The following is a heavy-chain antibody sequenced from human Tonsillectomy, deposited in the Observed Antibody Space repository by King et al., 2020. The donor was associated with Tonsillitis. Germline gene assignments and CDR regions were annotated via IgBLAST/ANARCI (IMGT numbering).Heavy chain of an antibody. Sequence: VQLVESGGGLVQSGGSLRLSCVTSGLTVSPNYMNWVRQAPGKGLEWVSILYSGGSIYYSDSVKGRFTISRDNSKNTLYLQMNHLRAEDTAVYFCARGVFGAPGSWGQGTLVTVSS. J-gene: IGHJ5*02. V-gene: IGHV3-66*01. CDR1: GLTVSPNY. D-gene: IGHD5/OR15-5a*01. CDR3: ARGVFGAPGS. CDR2: LYSGGSI.